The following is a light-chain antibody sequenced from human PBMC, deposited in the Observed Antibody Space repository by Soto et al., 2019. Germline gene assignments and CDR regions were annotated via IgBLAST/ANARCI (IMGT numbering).Light chain of an antibody. CDR3: CLYAGPTYYV. J-gene: IGLJ1*01. V-gene: IGLV2-23*01. CDR2: EGS. CDR1: SSDVGNYNL. Sequence: QSELTQPGSGSGSPGQPNTISCTGTSSDVGNYNLVSWYQHHPGKAPKLMIYEGSRRPSGVSNRFSGSKSGNTASLTISGLQAEDEADYYCCLYAGPTYYVFGTGTKVTVL.